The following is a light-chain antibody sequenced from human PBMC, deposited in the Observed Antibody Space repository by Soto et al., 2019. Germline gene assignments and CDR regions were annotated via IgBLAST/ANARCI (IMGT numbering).Light chain of an antibody. CDR1: QSVGSS. CDR3: QHRMNWPPGIT. Sequence: EIVLTQSPATLSLSPGERATLSCRASQSVGSSWAWYQQKPGQAPRLLIYDASNRATGIPSRFSGSGSGTGFPLTLTSLKPEAFAVYFCQHRMNWPPGITFGRGTRLEIK. CDR2: DAS. V-gene: IGKV3-11*01. J-gene: IGKJ5*01.